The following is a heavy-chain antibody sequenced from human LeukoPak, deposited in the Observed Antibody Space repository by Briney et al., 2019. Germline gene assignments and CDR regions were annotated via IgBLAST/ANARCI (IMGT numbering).Heavy chain of an antibody. CDR3: ARVEITVISLGFDC. V-gene: IGHV1-2*06. CDR1: GYTFTGYY. J-gene: IGHJ4*02. Sequence: ASVKVSCKTSGYTFTGYYIHWVRQAPGQGLEWMGRISPYSGGTKYTQKFQGRVTMTRDTSISTAYMELSSLRSDDTAVYYCARVEITVISLGFDCWGQGILVTVSS. D-gene: IGHD4-17*01. CDR2: ISPYSGGT.